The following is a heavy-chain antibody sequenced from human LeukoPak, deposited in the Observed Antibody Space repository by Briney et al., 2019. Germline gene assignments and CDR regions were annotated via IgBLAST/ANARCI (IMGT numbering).Heavy chain of an antibody. CDR3: ARAASAGTYNWFDP. Sequence: GASVKVSCKASGYTFTSYAMHWVRQAPGQGLEWMGGIIPIFGTANYAQKFQGRVTITADESTSTAYMELSSLRSEDTAVYYCARAASAGTYNWFDPWGQGTLVTVSS. D-gene: IGHD6-13*01. CDR2: IIPIFGTA. J-gene: IGHJ5*02. V-gene: IGHV1-69*13. CDR1: GYTFTSYA.